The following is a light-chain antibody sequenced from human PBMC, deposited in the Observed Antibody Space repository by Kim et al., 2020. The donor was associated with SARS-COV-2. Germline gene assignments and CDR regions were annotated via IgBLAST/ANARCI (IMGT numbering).Light chain of an antibody. V-gene: IGKV1-33*01. CDR2: DSS. J-gene: IGKJ4*01. CDR1: QDINYY. CDR3: QQYHSRPQVT. Sequence: DIQLTQSPSSLSASVGDRVSITCRASQDINYYLHWYQQRPGRAPKLLISDSSNLETGVPSRFSGSGSGTDFTFTISNLQPEDIATYYCQQYHSRPQVTFGGGTKLEIK.